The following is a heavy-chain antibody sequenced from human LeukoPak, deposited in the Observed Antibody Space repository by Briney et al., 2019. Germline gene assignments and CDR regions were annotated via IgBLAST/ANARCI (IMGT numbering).Heavy chain of an antibody. D-gene: IGHD6-6*01. CDR1: GYSFSTYW. CDR2: IYPDDSDT. V-gene: IGHV5-51*01. CDR3: ATHGSIASGRNWFDP. J-gene: IGHJ5*02. Sequence: GESLKISCKASGYSFSTYWIGWVRQMPGKGPEWMGIIYPDDSDTRYSPSFQGQVTISADKSSNTAYLQWSSLKASDTAMYYCATHGSIASGRNWFDPWGQGTLVTVSS.